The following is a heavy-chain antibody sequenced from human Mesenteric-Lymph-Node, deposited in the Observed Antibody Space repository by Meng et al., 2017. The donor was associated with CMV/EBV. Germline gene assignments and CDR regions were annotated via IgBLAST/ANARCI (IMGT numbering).Heavy chain of an antibody. CDR2: MNPNSGNT. CDR1: GYTFTSYD. CDR3: AKDRYSIAARRVRYYGMDV. D-gene: IGHD6-6*01. J-gene: IGHJ6*02. V-gene: IGHV1-8*01. Sequence: ASVKVSCKASGYTFTSYDINWVRQATGQGLEWMGWMNPNSGNTGYAQKFQGRVTMTRNTSISTAYMELSSLRSEDTAVYYCAKDRYSIAARRVRYYGMDVWGQGTTVTVSS.